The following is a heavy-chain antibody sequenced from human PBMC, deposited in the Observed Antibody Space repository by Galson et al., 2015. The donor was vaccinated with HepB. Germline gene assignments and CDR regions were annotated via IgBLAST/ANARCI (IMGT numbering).Heavy chain of an antibody. CDR1: GFTFSRYT. Sequence: SLRLSCADSGFTFSRYTMNWVRQAPGKGLEWVSIITTSGSSIHYADSVKGRFTISRDNAKNSLYLQMNSLRAEDTAVYYCAREGYSYGIDVWGQGTKVTVSS. CDR2: ITTSGSSI. CDR3: AREGYSYGIDV. D-gene: IGHD3-22*01. V-gene: IGHV3-48*04. J-gene: IGHJ6*02.